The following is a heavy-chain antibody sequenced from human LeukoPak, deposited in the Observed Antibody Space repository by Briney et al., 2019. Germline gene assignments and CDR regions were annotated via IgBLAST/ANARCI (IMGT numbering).Heavy chain of an antibody. CDR2: INHNGNVN. D-gene: IGHD3-16*01. V-gene: IGHV3-7*03. CDR1: GFTFSSYY. Sequence: GGSLRLSCEASGFTFSSYYMNWVRQAPGKGLEWVASINHNGNVNYYVDSVKGRFTISRDNAKNSLYLQMSNLRAEDTAVYFCARGGGLDVWGQGATVTVSS. J-gene: IGHJ6*02. CDR3: ARGGGLDV.